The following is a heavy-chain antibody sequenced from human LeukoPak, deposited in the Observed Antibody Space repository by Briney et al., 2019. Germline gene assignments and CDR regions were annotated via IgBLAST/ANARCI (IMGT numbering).Heavy chain of an antibody. V-gene: IGHV1-46*01. D-gene: IGHD6-6*01. J-gene: IGHJ4*02. CDR1: GYTFTSYY. CDR2: INPSGGST. Sequence: ASVKVSCKASGYTFTSYYMHWVRQAPGQGLEWMGIINPSGGSTSYAQKFQGRVTMTRDMSTSTVYMELSSLRSEDTAVYYCARDAEYNSSSGGLGHLGDWGQGTLATVSS. CDR3: ARDAEYNSSSGGLGHLGD.